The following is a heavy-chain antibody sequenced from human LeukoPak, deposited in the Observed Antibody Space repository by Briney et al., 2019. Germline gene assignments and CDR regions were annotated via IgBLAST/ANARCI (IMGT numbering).Heavy chain of an antibody. CDR3: ARGGMAAAGFDP. CDR2: IYYSGST. CDR1: GGSISNYY. Sequence: PSETLSLTCTVSGGSISNYYWSWIRQPPGKGLEWIGYIYYSGSTNYNPSLKSRITISVDTSKNQFSLKLSSVTAADTAVYYCARGGMAAAGFDPWGQGTLVTVSS. J-gene: IGHJ5*02. V-gene: IGHV4-59*01. D-gene: IGHD6-13*01.